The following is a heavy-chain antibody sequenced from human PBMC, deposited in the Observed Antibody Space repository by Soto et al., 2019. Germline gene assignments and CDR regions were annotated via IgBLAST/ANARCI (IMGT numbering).Heavy chain of an antibody. CDR2: INTDGSTT. CDR3: VRIRRGDGYTFGY. J-gene: IGHJ4*02. D-gene: IGHD5-12*01. V-gene: IGHV3-74*01. CDR1: GFTLGNYW. Sequence: EVQLVESGGVSVQPGGSLRLSCTASGFTLGNYWMHWVRQAPGKGLVWVSRINTDGSTTTYADSVKGRFTISRDNAKNTLYLQMNSLRDEDTAVYYCVRIRRGDGYTFGYWGQGTLVTVSS.